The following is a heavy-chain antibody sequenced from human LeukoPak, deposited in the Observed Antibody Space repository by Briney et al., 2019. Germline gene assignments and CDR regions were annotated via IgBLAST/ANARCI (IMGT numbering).Heavy chain of an antibody. D-gene: IGHD2-2*01. CDR2: ISGSGGST. Sequence: GGSLRLSCAASGFTFSSYAMSWVRQARGEGLGWVSAISGSGGSTYYAESVRGKFTITRDNSKNTLYLQMNRRRAEYAATYYCEKVGGYCSSTGCAKYRYDLDYWGQGTMVTVSS. CDR1: GFTFSSYA. CDR3: EKVGGYCSSTGCAKYRYDLDY. V-gene: IGHV3-23*01. J-gene: IGHJ4*02.